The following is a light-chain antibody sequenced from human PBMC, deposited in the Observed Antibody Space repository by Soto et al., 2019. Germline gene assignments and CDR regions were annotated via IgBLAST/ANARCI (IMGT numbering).Light chain of an antibody. CDR3: QQYGGSPWT. CDR1: Y. Sequence: YLAWYQQKPGQAPRLLIYGASSRATGIPDRFSGSGSGTDFALTISRLEPEDFAVYHCQQYGGSPWTFGQGTKVDIK. J-gene: IGKJ1*01. V-gene: IGKV3-20*01. CDR2: GAS.